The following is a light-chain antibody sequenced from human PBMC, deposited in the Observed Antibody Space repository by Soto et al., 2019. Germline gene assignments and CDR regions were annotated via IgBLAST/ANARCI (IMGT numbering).Light chain of an antibody. J-gene: IGKJ1*01. CDR1: QSVSSNY. CDR3: QQYGSSPPT. CDR2: GAS. Sequence: EIVLTQSPGTLSLSPGERATLSCRASQSVSSNYLAWYRRKPGQAPSLLIYGASTRATGIPGRFSGSGSGTDFTLTITRLEPEDFAVYYGQQYGSSPPTFGQGTKVEFK. V-gene: IGKV3-20*01.